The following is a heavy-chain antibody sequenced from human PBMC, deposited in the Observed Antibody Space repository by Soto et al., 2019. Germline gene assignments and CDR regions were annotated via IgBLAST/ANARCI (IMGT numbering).Heavy chain of an antibody. D-gene: IGHD2-21*02. CDR3: ARDLWGYCGTDCYPLDV. V-gene: IGHV4-30-2*01. J-gene: IGHJ6*02. Sequence: SETLSLTCAVSGGSISSGGYSWSWIRQPPGKGLEWIGYIYHSGSTYYNPSLKSRVTISVDTSKNQFSLKLNSVTAADTAVYHCARDLWGYCGTDCYPLDVWGQGTTVTVSS. CDR1: GGSISSGGYS. CDR2: IYHSGST.